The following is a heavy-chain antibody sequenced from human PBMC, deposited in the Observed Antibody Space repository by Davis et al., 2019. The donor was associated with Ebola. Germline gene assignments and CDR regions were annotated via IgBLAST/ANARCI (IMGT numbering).Heavy chain of an antibody. CDR1: GFTFSSYE. J-gene: IGHJ6*02. Sequence: GGSLRLSCAASGFTFSSYEMNWVRQAPGKGLNWVSYISSSGSTIYYADSVKGRFTISRDNAKNSLYLQMNSLRAEDTALYYCAKDISSSSRLYYYGMDVWGQGTTVTVSS. CDR3: AKDISSSSRLYYYGMDV. D-gene: IGHD6-6*01. CDR2: ISSSGSTI. V-gene: IGHV3-48*03.